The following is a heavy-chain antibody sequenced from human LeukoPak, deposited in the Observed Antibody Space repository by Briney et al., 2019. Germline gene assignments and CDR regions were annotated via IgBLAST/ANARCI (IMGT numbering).Heavy chain of an antibody. CDR2: IIPIFGTA. Sequence: ASVKVSCKASGGTFSSYAISWVRQAPGQGLEWMGGIIPIFGTANYAQKFQGRVTITADKSTSTAYMELSSLRSEDTAVYYRARESWDIFGVVIIHGSLGYWGQGTLVTVSS. J-gene: IGHJ4*02. CDR1: GGTFSSYA. V-gene: IGHV1-69*06. CDR3: ARESWDIFGVVIIHGSLGY. D-gene: IGHD3-3*01.